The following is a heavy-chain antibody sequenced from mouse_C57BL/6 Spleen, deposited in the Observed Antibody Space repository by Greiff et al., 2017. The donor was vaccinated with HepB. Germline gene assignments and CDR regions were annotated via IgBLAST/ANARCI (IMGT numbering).Heavy chain of an antibody. CDR2: IYPGSGST. Sequence: VQLQQPGAELVKPGASVKMSCKASGYTFTSYWITWVKQRPGQGLEWIGDIYPGSGSTNYNEKFKSKATLTVDTSSSTAYMQLSSLTSEDSAVYYCAGGRPMVTAYYFDYWGQGTTLTVSS. J-gene: IGHJ2*01. D-gene: IGHD2-2*01. V-gene: IGHV1-55*01. CDR3: AGGRPMVTAYYFDY. CDR1: GYTFTSYW.